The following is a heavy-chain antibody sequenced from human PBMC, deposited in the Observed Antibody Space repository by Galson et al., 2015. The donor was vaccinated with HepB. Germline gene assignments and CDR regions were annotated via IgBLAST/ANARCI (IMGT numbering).Heavy chain of an antibody. CDR3: TYHCSGGNNWFDP. D-gene: IGHD2-15*01. CDR1: GFTFSGSA. V-gene: IGHV3-73*01. Sequence: SLRLSCAASGFTFSGSAMHWVRQASGKGLEWVGRIRSKANSYATAYAASVKGRFTISRDDSKNTAYLQMNSLKTEDTAVYYCTYHCSGGNNWFDPWGQGTLVTVSS. J-gene: IGHJ5*02. CDR2: IRSKANSYAT.